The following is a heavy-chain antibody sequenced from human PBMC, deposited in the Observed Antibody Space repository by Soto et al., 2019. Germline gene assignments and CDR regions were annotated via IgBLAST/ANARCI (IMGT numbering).Heavy chain of an antibody. V-gene: IGHV3-23*01. CDR1: GFTFSSYA. CDR2: ISGSGGST. D-gene: IGHD3-22*01. Sequence: GGSLRLSCAASGFTFSSYAMSWVRQAPGKGLEWVSAISGSGGSTYYADSVKGRFTISRDNSKNTLYLQMNSLRAEDTAVYYCAKDPYYYDSSGPEWFDPWGQGTLVTVS. J-gene: IGHJ5*02. CDR3: AKDPYYYDSSGPEWFDP.